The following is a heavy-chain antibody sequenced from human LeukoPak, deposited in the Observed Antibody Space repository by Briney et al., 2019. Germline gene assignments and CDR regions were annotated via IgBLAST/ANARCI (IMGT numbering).Heavy chain of an antibody. V-gene: IGHV3-21*01. CDR1: GFTFSSYS. CDR2: ISSSSSYI. Sequence: GGSLRLSCAASGFTFSSYSMNWVRQAPGKGLEWVSSISSSSSYIYYADSVKGRFTISRDNAKNSLYLQMNSLRAEDTAVYYCARHVSGCSSTSCYSPTNFDYWGQGTLVTVSS. CDR3: ARHVSGCSSTSCYSPTNFDY. D-gene: IGHD2-2*01. J-gene: IGHJ4*02.